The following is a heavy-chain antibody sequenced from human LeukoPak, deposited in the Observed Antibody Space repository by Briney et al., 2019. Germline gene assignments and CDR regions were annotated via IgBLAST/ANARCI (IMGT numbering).Heavy chain of an antibody. Sequence: ASVKVSCKASGYTFTGYYMHWVRQAPGQGLEWMGWINPNSGGTNYAQKFQGRVTMTRDTSISTAYMELSRLRSDDTAAYYCARGSLWYYDFWSGYSSTPRENWFDPWGQGTLVTVSS. J-gene: IGHJ5*02. CDR1: GYTFTGYY. CDR3: ARGSLWYYDFWSGYSSTPRENWFDP. V-gene: IGHV1-2*02. CDR2: INPNSGGT. D-gene: IGHD3-3*01.